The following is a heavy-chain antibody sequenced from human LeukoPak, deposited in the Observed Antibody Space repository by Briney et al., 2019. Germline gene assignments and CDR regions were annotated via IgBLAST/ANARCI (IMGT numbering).Heavy chain of an antibody. J-gene: IGHJ4*02. CDR2: ISAYNGNT. Sequence: GASVKVSCKASGYTFTSYGISWVRQAPGQGLEWMGWISAYNGNTNYAQKLQGRVTMTTDTSTSTAYMELRSLRSDDTAVYYCSRKWELAKTHYFDYWGQGTLVTVSS. CDR1: GYTFTSYG. V-gene: IGHV1-18*01. CDR3: SRKWELAKTHYFDY. D-gene: IGHD1-26*01.